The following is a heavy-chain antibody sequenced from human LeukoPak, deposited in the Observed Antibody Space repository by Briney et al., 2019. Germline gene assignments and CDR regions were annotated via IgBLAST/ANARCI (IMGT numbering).Heavy chain of an antibody. J-gene: IGHJ4*02. D-gene: IGHD3-10*02. Sequence: PGGSLRLSCAASGFTFEDYAIHWVRQAPGKGLEWVSLAGWAGGTTFYSDSVRGRFTISRDSDRKSVYLQMNSLTTDDTAFYFCAKELDTMFFDYWGQGALVTVSS. CDR3: AKELDTMFFDY. CDR1: GFTFEDYA. V-gene: IGHV3-43*01. CDR2: AGWAGGTT.